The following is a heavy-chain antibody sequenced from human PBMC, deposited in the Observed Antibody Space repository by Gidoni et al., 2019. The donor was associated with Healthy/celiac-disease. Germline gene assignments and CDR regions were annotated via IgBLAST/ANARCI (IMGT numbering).Heavy chain of an antibody. CDR1: GYSFTRYW. D-gene: IGHD3-22*01. V-gene: IGHV5-10-1*03. CDR2: IAPRVSYP. Sequence: EVQLVQSGAEVKKPGESLRISCKGCGYSFTRYWISWVRQMPGKGLGWMGRIAPRVSYPNYTPSFQGHVTISADKSISTAYLQWSSLKASDTAMYYCAITYDSSGYRNAFDIWGQGTMVTVSS. CDR3: AITYDSSGYRNAFDI. J-gene: IGHJ3*02.